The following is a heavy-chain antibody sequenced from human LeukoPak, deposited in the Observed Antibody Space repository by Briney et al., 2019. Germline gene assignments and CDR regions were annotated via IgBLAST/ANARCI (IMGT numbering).Heavy chain of an antibody. V-gene: IGHV4-39*07. CDR1: GGSISSSSYY. CDR2: IYYSGST. CDR3: ARVDGSCSGGSCPSGNWFDP. Sequence: PSETLSLTCTVSGGSISSSSYYWGWFRQPPGKGLEWIGSIYYSGSTYYNPSLKSRVIISVDTSKNQFSLKLNSVTAADTAVYYCARVDGSCSGGSCPSGNWFDPWGQGTLVTVSS. D-gene: IGHD2-15*01. J-gene: IGHJ5*02.